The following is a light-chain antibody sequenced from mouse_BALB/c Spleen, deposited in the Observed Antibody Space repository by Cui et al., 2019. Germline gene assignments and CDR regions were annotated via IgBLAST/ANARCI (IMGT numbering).Light chain of an antibody. CDR1: QGVGTA. CDR3: QQYSSYPWT. CDR2: WAS. J-gene: IGKJ1*01. V-gene: IGKV6-23*01. Sequence: DIVITQSHICMSTLVGYRVSITCKASQGVGTAVAWYQQKPGQSPKLLIYWASTRHTGVPDRFTGSGSGTDFTLTISNVQSEDLADYFCQQYSSYPWTFGGGTKLEIK.